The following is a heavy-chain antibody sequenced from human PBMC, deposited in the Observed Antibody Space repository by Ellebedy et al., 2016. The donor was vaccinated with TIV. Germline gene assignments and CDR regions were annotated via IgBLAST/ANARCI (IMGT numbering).Heavy chain of an antibody. CDR2: ISGSGGST. CDR3: AKNGPFAHDAFDI. J-gene: IGHJ3*02. V-gene: IGHV3-23*01. D-gene: IGHD2-21*01. CDR1: GFTFTSYW. Sequence: GESLKISXAASGFTFTSYWMSWVRQAPGKGLEWVSAISGSGGSTYYADSVKGRFTISRDNSKNTLYLQMNSLRAEDTAVYYCAKNGPFAHDAFDIWGQGTMVTVSS.